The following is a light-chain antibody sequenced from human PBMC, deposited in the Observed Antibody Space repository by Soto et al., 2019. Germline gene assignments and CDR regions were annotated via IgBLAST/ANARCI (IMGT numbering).Light chain of an antibody. CDR1: NIGSKN. J-gene: IGLJ1*01. CDR3: QVCDSSTGV. V-gene: IGLV3-9*01. CDR2: RDS. Sequence: SYELTQPLSVSVALGQTARITCGGNNIGSKNVNWYQQKPGQAPVLVIYRDSNRPSGIPERFSGSNSGNTATLTISRAQAGDEADYYWQVCDSSTGVFGAGTKLTVL.